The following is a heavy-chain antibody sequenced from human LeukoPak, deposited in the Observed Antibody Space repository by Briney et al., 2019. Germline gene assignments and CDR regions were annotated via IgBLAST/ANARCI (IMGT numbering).Heavy chain of an antibody. Sequence: GGSLRLSCAASGFTFSSYSMNWVRQAPGKGLEWVSSISSSSSYIYYADSVKGRFTISRDNAKNTLSLQMNSLRAEDTAVYYCAQAATLDYWGQGTLVTDSS. CDR3: AQAATLDY. V-gene: IGHV3-21*01. CDR2: ISSSSSYI. J-gene: IGHJ4*02. D-gene: IGHD2-15*01. CDR1: GFTFSSYS.